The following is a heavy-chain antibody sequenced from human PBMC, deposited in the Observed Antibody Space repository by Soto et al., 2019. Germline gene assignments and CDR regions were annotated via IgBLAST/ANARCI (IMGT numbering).Heavy chain of an antibody. CDR3: TRCSGGSCYDSETGDAFDI. Sequence: EVQLVGSGGGLVQPGGSLKLSCAASGFTFSGSAMHWVRQASGKGLEWVGRIRSKANSYATAYAASVKGRFTISRDDSKNTAYLQMNSLKTEDTAVYYCTRCSGGSCYDSETGDAFDIWGQGTMVTVSS. J-gene: IGHJ3*02. CDR2: IRSKANSYAT. CDR1: GFTFSGSA. V-gene: IGHV3-73*01. D-gene: IGHD2-15*01.